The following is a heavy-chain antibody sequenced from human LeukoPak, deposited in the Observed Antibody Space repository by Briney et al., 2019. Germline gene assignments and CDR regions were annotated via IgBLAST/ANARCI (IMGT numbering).Heavy chain of an antibody. CDR1: GASIGDYY. D-gene: IGHD3-22*01. Sequence: SETLSLTCTVSGASIGDYYWNWIRQPAGKRLEWIGRIYISGSTNYNPSLRSRVTMSIDTSKNQFSLKLTSMTAADSAVYYCVRDPTGLLRPTNWFDPWGQGTLVTVSS. CDR3: VRDPTGLLRPTNWFDP. V-gene: IGHV4-4*07. CDR2: IYISGST. J-gene: IGHJ5*02.